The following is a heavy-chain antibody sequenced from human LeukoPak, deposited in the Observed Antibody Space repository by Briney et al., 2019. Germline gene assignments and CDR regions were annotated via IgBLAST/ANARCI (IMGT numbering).Heavy chain of an antibody. Sequence: SETLSLTCAVYGGSFSGYHWSWIRQPPGKGQEWIGEINHSGSTNYNPSLKSRVTISVDTSKNQFSLKLSSVTAADTAVYYCARGYGSGRYCRYWGQGTLVTVSS. CDR3: ARGYGSGRYCRY. V-gene: IGHV4-34*01. CDR2: INHSGST. D-gene: IGHD3-10*01. J-gene: IGHJ4*02. CDR1: GGSFSGYH.